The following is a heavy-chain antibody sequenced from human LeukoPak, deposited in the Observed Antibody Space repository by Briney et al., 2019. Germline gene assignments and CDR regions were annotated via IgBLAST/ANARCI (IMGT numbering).Heavy chain of an antibody. CDR3: AKFGFISGRWEQDY. D-gene: IGHD1-26*01. CDR1: GFTFSSYG. V-gene: IGHV3-30*02. J-gene: IGHJ4*02. Sequence: GGSLRLSCAASGFTFSSYGMHWVRQAPGKGLEWVAFIRYDGSNKYYADSVKGRFTISRDNSKNTLYLHVNSLRPEDTAVYYCAKFGFISGRWEQDYWGQGTLVTVSS. CDR2: IRYDGSNK.